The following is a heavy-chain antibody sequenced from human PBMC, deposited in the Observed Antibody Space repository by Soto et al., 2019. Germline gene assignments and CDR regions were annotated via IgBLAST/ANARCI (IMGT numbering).Heavy chain of an antibody. Sequence: ASVKVSCKASGYNFTSYGISWVRQAPGQGLEWMGWISAYNGNTNYAQKLQGRVTMTTDTSTSTAYMELRSLRSDDTAVYYCARGGPYSSSWYDYYGMDVWGQGTTVTVSS. CDR2: ISAYNGNT. D-gene: IGHD6-13*01. J-gene: IGHJ6*02. V-gene: IGHV1-18*01. CDR1: GYNFTSYG. CDR3: ARGGPYSSSWYDYYGMDV.